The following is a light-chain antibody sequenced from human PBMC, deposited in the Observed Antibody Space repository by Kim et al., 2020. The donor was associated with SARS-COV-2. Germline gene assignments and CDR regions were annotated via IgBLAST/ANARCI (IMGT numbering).Light chain of an antibody. CDR2: GVT. V-gene: IGLV2-11*01. CDR1: SSDVGGYNY. Sequence: QSALTQPRSVSGSPGQSVTISCTGTSSDVGGYNYVSWYQQHPGKAPKLMTYGVTERPSGVPDRFSGSKSGNTASLTISGLQAEDEADYYCCSYAGSSSLVLGGGTQLTVL. CDR3: CSYAGSSSLV. J-gene: IGLJ3*02.